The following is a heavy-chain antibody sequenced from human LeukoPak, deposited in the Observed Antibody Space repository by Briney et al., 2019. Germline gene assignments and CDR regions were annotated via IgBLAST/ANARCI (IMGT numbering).Heavy chain of an antibody. Sequence: GGSLRLSCAASGFTFSSYSMNWVRQAPGKGLEWVSYISSSSSTIYYADSVKGRFTISRDNAKNSLYLQMNSLRAEGTAVYYCARESRASYCSSTSCLHHYYYYYMDVWGKGTTVTVSS. CDR2: ISSSSSTI. CDR3: ARESRASYCSSTSCLHHYYYYYMDV. J-gene: IGHJ6*03. D-gene: IGHD2-2*01. CDR1: GFTFSSYS. V-gene: IGHV3-48*04.